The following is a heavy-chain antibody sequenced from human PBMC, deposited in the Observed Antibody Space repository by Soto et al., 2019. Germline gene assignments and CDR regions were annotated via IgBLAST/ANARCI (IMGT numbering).Heavy chain of an antibody. D-gene: IGHD3-9*01. CDR3: ARTSRFKTGHLDY. V-gene: IGHV4-59*04. CDR1: GGSITSYY. CDR2: IFYTGTT. J-gene: IGHJ4*02. Sequence: SETLSLTCTVSGGSITSYYWSWIRQPPRKGLEWVGYIFYTGTTYYNLSLKSRVTMSVDTAKDQFSLKLSSVTAADTAVYYCARTSRFKTGHLDYWGQGTLVTVPQ.